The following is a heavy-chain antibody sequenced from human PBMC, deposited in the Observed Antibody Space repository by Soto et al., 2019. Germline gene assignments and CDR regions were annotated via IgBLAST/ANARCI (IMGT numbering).Heavy chain of an antibody. V-gene: IGHV4-34*01. Sequence: SETLSLTCAVYGGSFSGYYWSWIRQPPGKGLEWIGEINHSGSTNYNPSLKSRVTISVDTSKNQFSLKLSSVTAADTAVYYCARGNYDILTGPVPLVFDYWAQRTLVTVSS. J-gene: IGHJ4*02. CDR1: GGSFSGYY. D-gene: IGHD3-9*01. CDR3: ARGNYDILTGPVPLVFDY. CDR2: INHSGST.